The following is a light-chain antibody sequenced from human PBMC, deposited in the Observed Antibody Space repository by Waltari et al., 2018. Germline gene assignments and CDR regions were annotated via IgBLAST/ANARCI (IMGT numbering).Light chain of an antibody. J-gene: IGLJ3*02. CDR2: EVT. CDR1: SSYVGYYNY. V-gene: IGLV2-8*01. Sequence: QSALTQPPSASGSPGQSVTIACTGTSSYVGYYNYVSWYQQHPCKAPKPMFYEVTKRSSGGPDRYSGSKSNNTASLTVAGVQVEDEADYYCTSLAAGSTWVFGGGTKLTVL. CDR3: TSLAAGSTWV.